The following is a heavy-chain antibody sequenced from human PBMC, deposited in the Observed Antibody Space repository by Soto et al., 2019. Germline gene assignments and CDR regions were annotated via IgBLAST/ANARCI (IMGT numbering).Heavy chain of an antibody. J-gene: IGHJ6*02. CDR1: GFTFSSYV. CDR2: ISYDGSNK. D-gene: IGHD3-3*01. CDR3: AKCLRSWSGYYPPLYYYYGMDV. V-gene: IGHV3-30*18. Sequence: PGGSLRLSCAASGFTFSSYVIHWVRQAPGKGLEWVAVISYDGSNKYYADSVKGRFTISRDNSKNTLYLQMNSLRAEDTAVYYCAKCLRSWSGYYPPLYYYYGMDVWGQGTTVTVSS.